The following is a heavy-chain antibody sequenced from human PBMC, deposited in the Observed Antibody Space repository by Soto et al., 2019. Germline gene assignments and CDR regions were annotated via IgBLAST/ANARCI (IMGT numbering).Heavy chain of an antibody. CDR1: GGSISSSSYY. D-gene: IGHD5-18*01. Sequence: SETLSLTCTVSGGSISSSSYYWGWIRQPPGKGLEWIGSIYYSGSTYYNPSLKSRVTISVDTSKNQFSLKLSSVTAADTAVYYCAREGYSYGSYYYYGMDGWGQGTTVTVSS. V-gene: IGHV4-39*02. J-gene: IGHJ6*02. CDR3: AREGYSYGSYYYYGMDG. CDR2: IYYSGST.